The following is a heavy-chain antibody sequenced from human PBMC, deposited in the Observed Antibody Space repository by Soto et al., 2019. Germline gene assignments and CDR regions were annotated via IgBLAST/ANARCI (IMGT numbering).Heavy chain of an antibody. CDR3: ARKYYSRPVTDADGV. Sequence: EVQLVETGGGLIQPGGSLRLSCAASGFSVGSNYMTWVRQAPGKGLEWVSLIYSNGDTYYADSVKGRFSISRDNFKNTLYLQMNNLRAEDTAVYHCARKYYSRPVTDADGVWGQGTLVTVSS. V-gene: IGHV3-53*02. D-gene: IGHD2-15*01. CDR2: IYSNGDT. CDR1: GFSVGSNY. J-gene: IGHJ4*02.